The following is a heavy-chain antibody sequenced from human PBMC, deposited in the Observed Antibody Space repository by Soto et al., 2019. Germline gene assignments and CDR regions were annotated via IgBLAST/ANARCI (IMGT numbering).Heavy chain of an antibody. V-gene: IGHV3-23*01. D-gene: IGHD6-13*01. CDR3: AAVDSNTWYVGWYFDY. J-gene: IGHJ4*02. Sequence: EVHLLASGGGLVQPGGSLRLSCAASGFTFSNYGMTWVRQAPGKGLEWVSAFGGGGSSTYYADSVRGRFSISRDTSENTLFLQMHSLRAEDTALYYCAAVDSNTWYVGWYFDYWGQGVHVTVSP. CDR1: GFTFSNYG. CDR2: FGGGGSST.